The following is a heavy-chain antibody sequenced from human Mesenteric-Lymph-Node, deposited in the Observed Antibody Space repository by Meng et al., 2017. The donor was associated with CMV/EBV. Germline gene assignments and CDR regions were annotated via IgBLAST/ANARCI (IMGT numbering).Heavy chain of an antibody. V-gene: IGHV3-11*01. CDR3: ARDNVLHFL. J-gene: IGHJ4*02. CDR1: GFTFSDYY. Sequence: GESLKISCAASGFTFSDYYMSWIRQAPGKGLEWVSYISSGGSTIYYADSVKGRFTISRDNAKNSLYLQMNSLRAEDTAVYYCARDNVLHFLWGQGTLVTVSS. CDR2: ISSGGSTI. D-gene: IGHD3-3*01.